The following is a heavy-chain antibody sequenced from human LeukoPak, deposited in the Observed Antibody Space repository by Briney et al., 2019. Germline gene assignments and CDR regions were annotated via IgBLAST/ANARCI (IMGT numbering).Heavy chain of an antibody. Sequence: PSETLSLTCAVYGGSFSGYYWSWIRQPPGKGLEWIGEINHSGSTNYNPSLKSRVTISVDTSKNHFSLKLSSVTAADTAVYFCARGRTIFGVEPGYWGQGTLVTVSS. J-gene: IGHJ4*02. CDR3: ARGRTIFGVEPGY. V-gene: IGHV4-34*01. CDR2: INHSGST. D-gene: IGHD3-3*01. CDR1: GGSFSGYY.